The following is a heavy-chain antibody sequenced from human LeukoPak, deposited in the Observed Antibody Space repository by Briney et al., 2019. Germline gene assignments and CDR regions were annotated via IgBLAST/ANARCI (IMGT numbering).Heavy chain of an antibody. D-gene: IGHD3-16*01. Sequence: SETLSLTCTVPGGSISSYYWSWIRQPAGKGLEWIGRVYTSGSTNYSPSLKSRVSMSVDTSKNQLSLKLTSVTAADTPVYFCARYVVSVSAKYYFDYWGQGSLVTVSS. CDR1: GGSISSYY. V-gene: IGHV4-4*07. CDR3: ARYVVSVSAKYYFDY. J-gene: IGHJ4*02. CDR2: VYTSGST.